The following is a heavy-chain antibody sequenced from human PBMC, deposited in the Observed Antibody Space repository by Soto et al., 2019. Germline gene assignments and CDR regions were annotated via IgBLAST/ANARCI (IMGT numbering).Heavy chain of an antibody. Sequence: EVQLVESGGGLVQPGGSLRLSCSASGFTFSSYAMHWVRQAPGKGLEYVSAISSNGGSTYYADSVKGRFTISRDNSKNTLYLQMSSLRAEDTAVYYCVTSPELLWFGESPPLWGQGTLVTVSS. J-gene: IGHJ4*02. CDR3: VTSPELLWFGESPPL. CDR2: ISSNGGST. V-gene: IGHV3-64D*06. CDR1: GFTFSSYA. D-gene: IGHD3-10*01.